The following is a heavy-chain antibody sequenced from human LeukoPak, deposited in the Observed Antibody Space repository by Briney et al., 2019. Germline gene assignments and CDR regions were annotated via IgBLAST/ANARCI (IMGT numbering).Heavy chain of an antibody. CDR1: GGTFTSYA. Sequence: SVKVSCKASGGTFTSYAINWVRQAPGQGLEWMGGIIPIFVTANYAQKFQGRVTITTDKSTSTVYMELSSLRSEDTAVYYCARDDSRNWFNPWGQGTLVTVSS. CDR2: IIPIFVTA. CDR3: ARDDSRNWFNP. D-gene: IGHD2-15*01. V-gene: IGHV1-69*05. J-gene: IGHJ5*02.